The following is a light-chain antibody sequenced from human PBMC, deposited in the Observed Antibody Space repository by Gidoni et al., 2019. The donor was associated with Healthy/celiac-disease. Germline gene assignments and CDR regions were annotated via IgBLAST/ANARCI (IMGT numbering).Light chain of an antibody. CDR1: QSVSSN. V-gene: IGKV3-15*01. Sequence: EIVMTQSPATLSVSPGERATLSCRASQSVSSNLAWYQQKPGQAPRLLIYGASTRATGIPARFIVSGSGTEFTLTISSLQSEDFAVFSCQQYNNWPPITFGQGTRLEIK. CDR3: QQYNNWPPIT. CDR2: GAS. J-gene: IGKJ5*01.